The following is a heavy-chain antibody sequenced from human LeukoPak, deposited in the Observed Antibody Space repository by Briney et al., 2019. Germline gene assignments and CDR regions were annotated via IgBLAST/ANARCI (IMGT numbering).Heavy chain of an antibody. CDR3: ARQYYYDSSGVRF. Sequence: SETLSLTCTVSGGSISSSSYYWGWIRQPPGKGLEWIGSIYYSGSTYYNPSLKSLLTISVDTSKNQFSLKLSSVTAADTAVYYCARQYYYDSSGVRFGGQGTLVTVSS. CDR1: GGSISSSSYY. V-gene: IGHV4-39*01. J-gene: IGHJ4*02. D-gene: IGHD3-22*01. CDR2: IYYSGST.